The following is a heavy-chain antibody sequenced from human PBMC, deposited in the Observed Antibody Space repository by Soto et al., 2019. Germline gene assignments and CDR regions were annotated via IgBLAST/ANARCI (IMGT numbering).Heavy chain of an antibody. CDR1: GFTFTSFG. CDR2: ISAYNGNT. V-gene: IGHV1-18*01. J-gene: IGHJ4*02. CDR3: AREGFRHFDWSD. Sequence: ASVKVSCKASGFTFTSFGISWVRQAPGQGLEWMGWISAYNGNTHYAQKFQGRVTMTTDTSTTTAYMELRSLRSDDTAVYYCAREGFRHFDWSDWGQGTLVTV. D-gene: IGHD3-9*01.